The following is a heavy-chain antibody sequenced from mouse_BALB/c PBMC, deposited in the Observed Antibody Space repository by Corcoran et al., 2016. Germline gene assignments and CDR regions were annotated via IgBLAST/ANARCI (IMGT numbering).Heavy chain of an antibody. Sequence: QIQLVQSGPELKQPGEAVKISCNASGYTFTNYGMNWVKQAPGKGLKWMGWINTYTGEPTYADDFKGRFAFSLETSASTAYLQINNLKNEDMATYFCARGGGLLPFAYWGQGTLVTVSA. CDR3: ARGGGLLPFAY. CDR2: INTYTGEP. CDR1: GYTFTNYG. D-gene: IGHD2-3*01. J-gene: IGHJ3*01. V-gene: IGHV9-1*02.